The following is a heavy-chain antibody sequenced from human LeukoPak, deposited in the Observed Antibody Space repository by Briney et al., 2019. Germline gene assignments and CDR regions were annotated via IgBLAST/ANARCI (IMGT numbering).Heavy chain of an antibody. CDR2: IIPIFGTA. CDR3: ARDSITMVRGGRRAVFDP. J-gene: IGHJ5*02. CDR1: GYTFTSYG. Sequence: ASVKVSCKASGYTFTSYGISWVRQAPGQGLEWMGGIIPIFGTANYAQKFQGRVTITTDESTSTAYMELSSLRSEDTAVYYCARDSITMVRGGRRAVFDPWGRGTLVTVSS. D-gene: IGHD3-10*01. V-gene: IGHV1-69*05.